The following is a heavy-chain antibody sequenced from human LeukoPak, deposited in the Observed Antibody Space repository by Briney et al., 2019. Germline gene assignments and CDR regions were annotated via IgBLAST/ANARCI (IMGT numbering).Heavy chain of an antibody. CDR3: AKVMTMVVHVFDI. CDR1: GGSINSGSHY. J-gene: IGHJ3*02. CDR2: IYPSGGTT. V-gene: IGHV4-61*02. D-gene: IGHD4/OR15-4a*01. Sequence: SETLSLTCTVSGGSINSGSHYWSWIRQPAGKGLEWIGRIYPSGGTTNYNPSLKSRVTISVDTSKNQFSLKLTSVTAADTAVYYCAKVMTMVVHVFDIWGQGTMVTVSS.